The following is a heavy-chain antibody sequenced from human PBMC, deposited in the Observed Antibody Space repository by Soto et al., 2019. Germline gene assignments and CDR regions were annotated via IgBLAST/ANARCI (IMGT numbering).Heavy chain of an antibody. Sequence: PGGSLRLSCAASGFTFSSYAMQWVRQAPGKGLEWVAVISYDGSNKYYADSVKGRFTISRDNSKNTLYLQMNSLRAEDTAVYYCARDVRGSYYYDSSGTKEGLGTYYYYGMDVWGQGTTVTISS. D-gene: IGHD3-22*01. J-gene: IGHJ6*02. CDR1: GFTFSSYA. CDR2: ISYDGSNK. V-gene: IGHV3-30-3*01. CDR3: ARDVRGSYYYDSSGTKEGLGTYYYYGMDV.